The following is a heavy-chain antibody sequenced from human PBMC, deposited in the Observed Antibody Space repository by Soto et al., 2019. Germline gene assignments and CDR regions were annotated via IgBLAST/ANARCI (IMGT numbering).Heavy chain of an antibody. CDR3: AKSPWPGSSIFDY. V-gene: IGHV3-23*01. D-gene: IGHD6-13*01. Sequence: GKGLKWVSAISGSGGSTYYADSVKGRFTISRDNSKNTLYLQMNSLRAEDTAVYYCAKSPWPGSSIFDYWGQGTLVTVSS. J-gene: IGHJ4*02. CDR2: ISGSGGST.